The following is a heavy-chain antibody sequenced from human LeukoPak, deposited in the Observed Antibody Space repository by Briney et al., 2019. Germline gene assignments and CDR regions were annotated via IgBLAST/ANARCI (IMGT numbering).Heavy chain of an antibody. V-gene: IGHV5-51*01. CDR3: ARQLTTLRGFDI. D-gene: IGHD4-11*01. J-gene: IGHJ3*02. Sequence: GESLKISCQGSGFTFTTSWIGWVRQLPGKGLEWMGNIYPGDSDTRYSPSFQGQVTISADKSINTAYLQWNSLKASDTAMYYCARQLTTLRGFDIWGQGTMVTASS. CDR2: IYPGDSDT. CDR1: GFTFTTSW.